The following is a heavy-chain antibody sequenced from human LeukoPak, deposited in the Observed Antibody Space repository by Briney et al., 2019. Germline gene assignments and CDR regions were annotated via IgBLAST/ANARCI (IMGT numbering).Heavy chain of an antibody. J-gene: IGHJ4*02. D-gene: IGHD2-15*01. CDR3: ARRLAQAGDCRGGRCYSGADYFDY. CDR1: GGSFSAYY. V-gene: IGHV4-34*01. CDR2: INHSGST. Sequence: SETLSLTCVVYGGSFSAYYWIWIRQPPGKGLEWIGEINHSGSTNYNPSLKSRVTISVDTSKNQFSLKLSSVTAADTAVYYCARRLAQAGDCRGGRCYSGADYFDYLGQGTLVTVSS.